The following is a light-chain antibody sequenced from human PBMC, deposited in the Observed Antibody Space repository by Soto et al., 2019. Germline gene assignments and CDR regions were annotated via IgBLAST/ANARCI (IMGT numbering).Light chain of an antibody. CDR3: GTWDSSLSAVV. CDR2: DNN. J-gene: IGLJ2*01. CDR1: SSNIGNNY. V-gene: IGLV1-51*01. Sequence: QSVLTKPPSVSAAPGQRVTISCSGSSSNIGNNYVSWYQQLPGTAPKLPIYDNNKRPSGIPDRFSGSKSGTSATLGITGLQTGDEADYYCGTWDSSLSAVVFGGGTRLTVL.